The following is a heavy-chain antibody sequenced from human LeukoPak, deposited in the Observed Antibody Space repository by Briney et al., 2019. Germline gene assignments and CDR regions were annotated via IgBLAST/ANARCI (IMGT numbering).Heavy chain of an antibody. CDR1: GFTFSTYG. CDR3: AKGDWGVDY. J-gene: IGHJ4*02. Sequence: GGSLRLSCAASGFTFSTYGMHWVRQAPGKGLEWVAFIRYDGSNKYYAGSVKGRFTISRDNSKNTLYLQVNSLRAEDTAVYYCAKGDWGVDYWGQGTLVTVSS. V-gene: IGHV3-30*02. CDR2: IRYDGSNK. D-gene: IGHD3/OR15-3a*01.